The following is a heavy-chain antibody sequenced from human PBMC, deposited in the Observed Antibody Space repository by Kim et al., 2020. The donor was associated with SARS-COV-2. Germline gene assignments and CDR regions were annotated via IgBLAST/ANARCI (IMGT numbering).Heavy chain of an antibody. Sequence: PSFQGQVTISADKSISTAYLQWSSLKASDTAMYYCARLVPQQLVGYYFDYWGQGTLVTVSS. V-gene: IGHV5-51*01. D-gene: IGHD6-13*01. CDR3: ARLVPQQLVGYYFDY. J-gene: IGHJ4*02.